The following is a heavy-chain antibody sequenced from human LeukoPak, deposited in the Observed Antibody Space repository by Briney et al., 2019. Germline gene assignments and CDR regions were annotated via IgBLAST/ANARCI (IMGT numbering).Heavy chain of an antibody. J-gene: IGHJ4*02. V-gene: IGHV4-59*01. CDR3: ASIGYSSSWYYFDY. CDR2: IYYSGST. D-gene: IGHD6-13*01. Sequence: SETLSLTCTVSGGSISSYYWSWIRQPPGKGLEWIGYIYYSGSTNYHPSLKSRVTISVDTSKNQFSLKLSSVTAADTAVYYCASIGYSSSWYYFDYWGQGTLVTVSS. CDR1: GGSISSYY.